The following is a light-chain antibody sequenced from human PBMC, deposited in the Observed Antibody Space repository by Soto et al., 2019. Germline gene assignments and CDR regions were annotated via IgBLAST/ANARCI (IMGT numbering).Light chain of an antibody. Sequence: QSALTQPASVSGSPGQSITISCTGTSSDVGGYNYVSWYQQHQGKAPKLMIYDVSNRPSGVSNRFSGSKSGNTASLTISGLQAEDEADYYCSSYTSSSTYGVFGVGTMLTVL. CDR3: SSYTSSSTYGV. CDR1: SSDVGGYNY. J-gene: IGLJ2*01. V-gene: IGLV2-14*01. CDR2: DVS.